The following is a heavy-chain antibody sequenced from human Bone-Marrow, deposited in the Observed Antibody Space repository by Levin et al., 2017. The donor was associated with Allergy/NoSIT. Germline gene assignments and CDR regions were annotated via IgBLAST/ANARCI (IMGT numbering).Heavy chain of an antibody. J-gene: IGHJ5*02. D-gene: IGHD5-18*01. CDR3: ARDNKGYPNWFGP. Sequence: GESLKISCAASGFTLTNYAMNWVRRAPGKGLEWVSTISDSGDSTFYADSVKGRFIISRDNSKDTLYLQMNSLRAEDTAVYYCARDNKGYPNWFGPWGQGTLVTVSS. V-gene: IGHV3-23*01. CDR1: GFTLTNYA. CDR2: ISDSGDST.